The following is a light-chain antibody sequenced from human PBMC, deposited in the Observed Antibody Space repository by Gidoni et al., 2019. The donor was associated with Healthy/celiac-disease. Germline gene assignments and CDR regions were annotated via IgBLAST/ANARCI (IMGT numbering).Light chain of an antibody. V-gene: IGLV1-47*01. CDR3: AAWDDSLSGVV. CDR1: SSNIGSNY. CDR2: RNN. J-gene: IGLJ2*01. Sequence: HSVLTQPPSASGTPGQRVTISCSGSSSNIGSNYVYWYQQLPGTGPKLLIYRNNQRPSGVPDRFSGSKSGTSGSLAISGLRAEDEADYYCAAWDDSLSGVVFGGGTKLTVL.